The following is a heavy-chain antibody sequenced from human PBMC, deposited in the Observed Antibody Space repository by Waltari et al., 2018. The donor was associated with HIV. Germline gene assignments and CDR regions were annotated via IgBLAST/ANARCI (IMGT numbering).Heavy chain of an antibody. Sequence: QVQLVESGGGVVRPGRSLRLSCAASRYIFSGYAMHWVRQPPGKGLDGVAGITYDGTNKYYAESVRGRFTISRDNSENTLYVEMNSLKPDDTAVYYCARDGPAPKNIYHYYGMDVWGQGTTVTVSS. J-gene: IGHJ6*02. CDR3: ARDGPAPKNIYHYYGMDV. V-gene: IGHV3-30-3*01. CDR2: ITYDGTNK. CDR1: RYIFSGYA. D-gene: IGHD2-2*01.